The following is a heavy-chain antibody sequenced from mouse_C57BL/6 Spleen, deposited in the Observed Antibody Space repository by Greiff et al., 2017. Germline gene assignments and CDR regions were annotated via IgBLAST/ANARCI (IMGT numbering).Heavy chain of an antibody. Sequence: QVQLKQPGAELVRPGSSVKLSCKASGYTFTGYWMDWVKQRPGQGLEWIGNIYPSDSETHYNQKFKDKATLTVDKSSSTAYMQLSSLTSEDSAVYYCARSKVVVPYFDVWGTGTTVTVSS. V-gene: IGHV1-61*01. D-gene: IGHD1-1*01. CDR3: ARSKVVVPYFDV. CDR1: GYTFTGYW. J-gene: IGHJ1*03. CDR2: IYPSDSET.